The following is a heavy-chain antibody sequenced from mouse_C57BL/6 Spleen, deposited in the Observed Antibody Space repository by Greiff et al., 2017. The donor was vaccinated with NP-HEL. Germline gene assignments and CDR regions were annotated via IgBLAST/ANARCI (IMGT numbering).Heavy chain of an antibody. V-gene: IGHV1-15*01. CDR1: GYTFTDYE. CDR3: TRPVITTVDYFDY. D-gene: IGHD1-1*01. Sequence: QVQLQQSGAELVRPGASVTLSCKASGYTFTDYEMHWVKQTPVHGLEWIGAIDPETGGTAYNQKFKGKAILTADKSSSTAYMELRSLTSEDSAVYYCTRPVITTVDYFDYWGQGTTLTVSS. J-gene: IGHJ2*01. CDR2: IDPETGGT.